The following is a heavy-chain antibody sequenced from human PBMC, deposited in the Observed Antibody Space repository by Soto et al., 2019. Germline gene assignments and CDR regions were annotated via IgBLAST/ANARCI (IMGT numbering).Heavy chain of an antibody. D-gene: IGHD6-19*01. CDR3: AKTEQWLIAYFDY. CDR1: GFTFSTFA. V-gene: IGHV3-23*01. J-gene: IGHJ4*02. CDR2: ISGSGTST. Sequence: EVLLLESGGGLVQPGGSLRLSCAASGFTFSTFAMSWVRQAPGKGPEWVSGISGSGTSTYYADSVKGRFTISRDNSKNTLYVQMNSLRAEDTAVYYCAKTEQWLIAYFDYWGQGTLVTVSS.